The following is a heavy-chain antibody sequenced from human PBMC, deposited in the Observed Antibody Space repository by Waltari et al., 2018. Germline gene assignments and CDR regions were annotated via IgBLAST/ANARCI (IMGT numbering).Heavy chain of an antibody. CDR2: IYTSGST. Sequence: QVQLQESGPGLVKPSQTLSLTCTVSGGSISSGSYSWSWIRQPAGKGLEWIGRIYTSGSTNYTPSLKSRVTISVDTSKNQFYLKLSSVTAADTAVYYCARDVVDRFGGWTDYWGQGTLVTVSS. V-gene: IGHV4-61*02. CDR1: GGSISSGSYS. CDR3: ARDVVDRFGGWTDY. J-gene: IGHJ4*02. D-gene: IGHD2-21*01.